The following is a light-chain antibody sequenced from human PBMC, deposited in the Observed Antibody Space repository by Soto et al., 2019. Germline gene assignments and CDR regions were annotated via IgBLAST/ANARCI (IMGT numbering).Light chain of an antibody. CDR2: AAS. CDR3: QQSYSTPIT. J-gene: IGKJ5*01. V-gene: IGKV1-39*01. Sequence: DITMTQSPSSLSASVGDRVTITCRASQSISSYLNWYQQKPGKAPKLLIYAASSLQSGVPSRFSGSGSGTEFTVTISSLQPEDFATYYCQQSYSTPITFGQGTRLEIK. CDR1: QSISSY.